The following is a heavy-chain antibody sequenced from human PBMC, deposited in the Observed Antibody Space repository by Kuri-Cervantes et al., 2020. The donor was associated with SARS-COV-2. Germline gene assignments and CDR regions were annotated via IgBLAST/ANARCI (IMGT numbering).Heavy chain of an antibody. CDR2: FDPEDGET. CDR1: GYTLTELS. V-gene: IGHV1-24*01. J-gene: IGHJ3*02. D-gene: IGHD2-21*01. Sequence: ASVKVSCKVSGYTLTELSMHWVRQAPGKGLEWMGGFDPEDGETIYAQKFQGRVTMTEDTSTDTAYMELSSLRSEDTAVYYCATAXCGGDCYXXADAFDIWGQGTMVTVSS. CDR3: ATAXCGGDCYXXADAFDI.